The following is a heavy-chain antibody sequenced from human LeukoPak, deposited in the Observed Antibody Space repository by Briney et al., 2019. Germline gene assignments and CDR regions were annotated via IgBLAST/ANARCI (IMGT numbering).Heavy chain of an antibody. CDR2: IIPIFGTA. Sequence: SVKVSCKASGGTFSSYAISWVRQAPGQGLEWMGGIIPIFGTANYAQKFQGRVTITADGSTSTAYMELSSLRSEDTAVYYCARVIYKGTSGSYYNVPDYWGQGTLVTVSS. J-gene: IGHJ4*02. V-gene: IGHV1-69*13. CDR1: GGTFSSYA. D-gene: IGHD3-10*01. CDR3: ARVIYKGTSGSYYNVPDY.